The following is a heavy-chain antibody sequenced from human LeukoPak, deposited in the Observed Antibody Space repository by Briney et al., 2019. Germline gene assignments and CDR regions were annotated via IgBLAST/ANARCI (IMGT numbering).Heavy chain of an antibody. D-gene: IGHD6-13*01. J-gene: IGHJ6*02. CDR2: IYYSGST. Sequence: PSETLSLTCTVSGGSISSGDYFWSWIRQPPGKGLEWIGYIYYSGSTYYNPSLKSRVTISVDTSKNQFSLKLSSVTAADTAVYYCASLAAAAGILYGMDVWGQGTTVTVSS. V-gene: IGHV4-30-4*01. CDR1: GGSISSGDYF. CDR3: ASLAAAAGILYGMDV.